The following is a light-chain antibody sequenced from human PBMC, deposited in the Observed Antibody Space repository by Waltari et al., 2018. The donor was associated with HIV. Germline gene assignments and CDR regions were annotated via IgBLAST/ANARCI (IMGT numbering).Light chain of an antibody. CDR2: LNSNGSH. V-gene: IGLV4-69*01. J-gene: IGLJ2*01. Sequence: QLGLPQSPSASASLGASVKLTCTLSSGHTNYAIACHQQRPEKGPRCLMRLNSNGSHTKGDGIPDRFSGSSSGAERYLTISSLQSEDETDYFCQTWGSGIVVFGGGTTLTVL. CDR1: SGHTNYA. CDR3: QTWGSGIVV.